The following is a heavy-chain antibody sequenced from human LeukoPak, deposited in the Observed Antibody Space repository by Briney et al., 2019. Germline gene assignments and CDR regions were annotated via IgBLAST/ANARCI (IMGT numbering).Heavy chain of an antibody. CDR1: GFTFSSYG. V-gene: IGHV3-30*18. Sequence: PGRSLRLSCAASGFTFSSYGMHWVRQAPGKGLEWVAVISYDGSNKYYADSVKGRFTISRDNSKNTLYLQMNSLRAEDTAVYYCAKKGGSYCWGQGTLVTVSS. CDR2: ISYDGSNK. CDR3: AKKGGSYC. D-gene: IGHD1-26*01. J-gene: IGHJ4*02.